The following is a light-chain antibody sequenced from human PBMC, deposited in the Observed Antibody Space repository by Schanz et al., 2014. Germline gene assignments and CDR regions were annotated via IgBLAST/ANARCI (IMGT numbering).Light chain of an antibody. CDR3: QQTTGFPLS. Sequence: DIQMTQSPSSVSASIGDRVTITCRASQPINSWLAWYQQKPGKAPNLLIYRASTLQSGVPSRFSGSGSGTDFTLTISSLQPEDFATYFCQQTTGFPLSFGQGTKVEIK. CDR2: RAS. CDR1: QPINSW. J-gene: IGKJ2*03. V-gene: IGKV1-12*01.